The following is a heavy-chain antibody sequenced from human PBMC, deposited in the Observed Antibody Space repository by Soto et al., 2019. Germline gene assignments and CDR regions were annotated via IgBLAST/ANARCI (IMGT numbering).Heavy chain of an antibody. V-gene: IGHV1-18*01. J-gene: IGHJ6*03. CDR1: GYTFTSYG. CDR3: AREYYDFWSGYLYYYYYMDV. Sequence: QVQLVQSGAEVKKPGASVKVSCKASGYTFTSYGISWVRQAPGQGLEWMGWISAYNGNTNYAQKLQGRVTMTTDTSTSTAYMELRSLRSDDTAVYYCAREYYDFWSGYLYYYYYMDVWGKGSTVTVSS. D-gene: IGHD3-3*01. CDR2: ISAYNGNT.